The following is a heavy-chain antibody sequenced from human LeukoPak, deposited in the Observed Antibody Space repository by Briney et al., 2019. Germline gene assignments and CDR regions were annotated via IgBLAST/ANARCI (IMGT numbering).Heavy chain of an antibody. D-gene: IGHD3-10*01. J-gene: IGHJ6*03. V-gene: IGHV4-61*02. Sequence: PSQTLSLTCTVSGGSISSGSYYWSWIRQPAGKGLEWIGRIYTSGSTNYNPSLKSRVTMSVDTSKNQFSLKLSSVTAADTAVYYCARDGVIPIIIGSGSYNYYYYMDVWGKGTTVTISS. CDR1: GGSISSGSYY. CDR3: ARDGVIPIIIGSGSYNYYYYMDV. CDR2: IYTSGST.